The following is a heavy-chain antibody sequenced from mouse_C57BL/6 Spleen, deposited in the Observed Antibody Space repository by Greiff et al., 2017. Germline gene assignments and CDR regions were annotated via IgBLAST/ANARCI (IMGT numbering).Heavy chain of an antibody. V-gene: IGHV1-22*01. D-gene: IGHD1-1*01. CDR1: GYTFTDYN. Sequence: EVQLQQSGPELVKPGASVKMSCKASGYTFTDYNMHWVKPSHGKSLEWIGYINPTNGGPSYNHKFTGKATLTVNKSSSTAYMELRSLTSEDSAVYYCARFGGWYYGSREYYYAMDYWGQGTSVTVSS. J-gene: IGHJ4*01. CDR2: INPTNGGP. CDR3: ARFGGWYYGSREYYYAMDY.